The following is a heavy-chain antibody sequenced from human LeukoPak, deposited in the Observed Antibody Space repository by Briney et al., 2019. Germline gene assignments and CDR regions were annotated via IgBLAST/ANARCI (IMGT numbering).Heavy chain of an antibody. J-gene: IGHJ6*03. CDR1: GGSISSYY. CDR2: IYTSGST. CDR3: ARLGVPAAYSYYYYMDV. D-gene: IGHD2-2*01. V-gene: IGHV4-4*09. Sequence: MTSETLSLTCTVSGGSISSYYWSWLRQPPGKGLEWIGYIYTSGSTNYNPSLKSRVTISVDTSKNQFSLKLSSVTAADTTVYCCARLGVPAAYSYYYYMDVWGKGTTVTVSS.